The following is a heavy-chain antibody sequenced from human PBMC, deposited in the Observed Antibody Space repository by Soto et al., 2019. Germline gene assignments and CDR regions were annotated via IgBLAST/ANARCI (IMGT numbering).Heavy chain of an antibody. Sequence: QITLNESGPTVVRPTETLTLTCRFSGFSLTTSGVGVGWIRQSPGKAPEWLALIYWDDDKRYSASLKSRLTINKDTSKNQVVLTVSHLDPTDTATYYCAHRVLRTVFGLVTTTAIYFDFWGQGTPVAVSS. CDR1: GFSLTTSGVG. D-gene: IGHD3-3*01. CDR2: IYWDDDK. V-gene: IGHV2-5*02. CDR3: AHRVLRTVFGLVTTTAIYFDF. J-gene: IGHJ4*02.